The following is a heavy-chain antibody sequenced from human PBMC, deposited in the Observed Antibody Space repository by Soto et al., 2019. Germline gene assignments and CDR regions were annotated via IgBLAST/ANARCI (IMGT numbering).Heavy chain of an antibody. CDR1: GYTFTSYG. CDR2: ISAYNGNT. V-gene: IGHV1-18*01. J-gene: IGHJ6*02. Sequence: AASVKVSCKASGYTFTSYGISWVRQAPGQGLEWMGWISAYNGNTNYAQKLQGRVTMTTGTSTSTAYMELRSLRSDDTAVYYCARFGHIVVVPAAPGRTYYYYGMDVWGQGTTVTVSS. CDR3: ARFGHIVVVPAAPGRTYYYYGMDV. D-gene: IGHD2-2*01.